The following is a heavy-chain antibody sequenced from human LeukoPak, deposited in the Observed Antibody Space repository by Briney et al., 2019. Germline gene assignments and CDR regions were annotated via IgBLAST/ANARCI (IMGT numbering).Heavy chain of an antibody. CDR1: GGTFSSYA. D-gene: IGHD3-10*01. Sequence: SVKVSCKASGGTFSSYAISWVRQAPGQGLEWMGGIIPIFGTANYAQKFQGRVTITADKSTSTAYMELSSLRSEDTAVYYCARDRGYGSGSPSFDYWGQGTLVTVSS. J-gene: IGHJ4*02. CDR3: ARDRGYGSGSPSFDY. CDR2: IIPIFGTA. V-gene: IGHV1-69*06.